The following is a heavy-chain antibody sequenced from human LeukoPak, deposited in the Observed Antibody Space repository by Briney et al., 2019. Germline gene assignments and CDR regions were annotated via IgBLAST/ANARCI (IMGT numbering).Heavy chain of an antibody. J-gene: IGHJ4*02. CDR3: AKGHLYYYDSSGYSFDY. CDR2: ISGSGGST. V-gene: IGHV3-23*01. CDR1: GFTFSSYA. Sequence: GSLRLSCAASGFTFSSYAMSWVRQAPGKGLEWVSAISGSGGSTYYADSVKGRFTISRDNSKNTLYLQMNSLRAEDTAVYYCAKGHLYYYDSSGYSFDYWGQGTLVTVSS. D-gene: IGHD3-22*01.